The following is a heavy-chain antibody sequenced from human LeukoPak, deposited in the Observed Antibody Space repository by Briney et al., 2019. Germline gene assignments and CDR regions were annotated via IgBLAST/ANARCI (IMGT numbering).Heavy chain of an antibody. Sequence: GASVKVSCKASGYTFTDYFIHWVRQAPGQGLEWVGWINPKSGATKYAQKFQGRVAMTRDTSISTAYMELSSLRSDDTAVYYCARDYGDGPRGVNYWGQGTLVTVSS. CDR2: INPKSGAT. CDR3: ARDYGDGPRGVNY. J-gene: IGHJ4*02. CDR1: GYTFTDYF. D-gene: IGHD4-17*01. V-gene: IGHV1-2*02.